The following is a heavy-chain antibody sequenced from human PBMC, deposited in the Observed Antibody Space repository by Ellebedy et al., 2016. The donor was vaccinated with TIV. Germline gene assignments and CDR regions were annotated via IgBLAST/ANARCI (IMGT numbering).Heavy chain of an antibody. J-gene: IGHJ4*02. D-gene: IGHD3-10*01. CDR3: ATARYGSGSYLVDY. Sequence: FQGRVTITRDTSASTAYMELSSLRSEDTAVYYCATARYGSGSYLVDYWGQGTLVTVSS. V-gene: IGHV1-3*01.